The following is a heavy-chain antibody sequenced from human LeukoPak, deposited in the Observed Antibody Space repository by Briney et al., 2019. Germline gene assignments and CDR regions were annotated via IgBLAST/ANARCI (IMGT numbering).Heavy chain of an antibody. J-gene: IGHJ5*02. CDR2: IYYSGST. Sequence: PSETLSLTCTVSGGSISSYYWSWIRQPPGKGLEWIGSIYYSGSTYYNPSLKSRVTISVDTSKNQFSLKLSSVTAADTAVYYCARHTRLDILTGYYRGIWFDPWGQGTLVTVSS. CDR3: ARHTRLDILTGYYRGIWFDP. D-gene: IGHD3-9*01. V-gene: IGHV4-59*05. CDR1: GGSISSYY.